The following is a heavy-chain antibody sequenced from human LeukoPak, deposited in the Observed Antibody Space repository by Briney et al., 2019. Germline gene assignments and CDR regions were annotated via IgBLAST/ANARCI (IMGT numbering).Heavy chain of an antibody. V-gene: IGHV1-69*04. J-gene: IGHJ4*02. CDR2: IIPILGIA. CDR3: ATGMKNYYDSSGYSIDY. CDR1: GGTFSSYA. Sequence: KVSCKASGGTFSSYAISWVRQAPGQGLEWMGRIIPILGIANYAQKFQGRVTMTEDTSTDTAYMELSSLRSEDTAVYYCATGMKNYYDSSGYSIDYWGQGTLVTVSS. D-gene: IGHD3-22*01.